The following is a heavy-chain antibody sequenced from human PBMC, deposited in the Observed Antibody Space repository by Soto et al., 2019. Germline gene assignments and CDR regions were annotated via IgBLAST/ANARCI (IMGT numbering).Heavy chain of an antibody. CDR2: TYHRGST. V-gene: IGHV4-59*01. D-gene: IGHD3-16*02. Sequence: SETLSLTCSVSGVSISSYFWTWIRQPPGRGLEWVGYTYHRGSTNYSPSLKSRVAISLDTSENQFSLKVTSVTAADTAVYYCARIGGYHGPLDYWGQGTPVTVSS. J-gene: IGHJ4*02. CDR1: GVSISSYF. CDR3: ARIGGYHGPLDY.